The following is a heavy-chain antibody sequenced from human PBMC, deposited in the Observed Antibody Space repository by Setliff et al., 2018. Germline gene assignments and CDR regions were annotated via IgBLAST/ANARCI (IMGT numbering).Heavy chain of an antibody. CDR2: INHRGST. D-gene: IGHD6-6*01. J-gene: IGHJ4*02. Sequence: SETLSLTCAAYGGTFSDYHWTWIRQSPEKGLEWIGGINHRGSTNYNPSLKGRVTISIDTSRDQFSLKLISMIAADTAVYYCARGRNIAARLLDSWGQGTLVTVSS. V-gene: IGHV4-34*01. CDR3: ARGRNIAARLLDS. CDR1: GGTFSDYH.